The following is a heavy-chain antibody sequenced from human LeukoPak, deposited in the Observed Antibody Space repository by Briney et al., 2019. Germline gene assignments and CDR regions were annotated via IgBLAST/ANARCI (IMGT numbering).Heavy chain of an antibody. CDR3: ARDRVDIVATTFAPWFDY. V-gene: IGHV1-2*02. J-gene: IGHJ4*02. CDR1: GYTFTGYY. CDR2: INPNSGGT. D-gene: IGHD5-12*01. Sequence: ASVKVSCKASGYTFTGYYMHWVRQSPEQGLEWMGWINPNSGGTNYAQKFQGRVTMTRDTSISTAYMELSRLRSDDTAVYYCARDRVDIVATTFAPWFDYWGQGTLVTVSS.